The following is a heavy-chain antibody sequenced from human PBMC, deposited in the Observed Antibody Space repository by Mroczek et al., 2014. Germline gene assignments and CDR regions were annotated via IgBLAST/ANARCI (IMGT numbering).Heavy chain of an antibody. CDR2: INPNSGGT. D-gene: IGHD6-19*01. Sequence: QVQLVQSGAEVKKPGASVKVSCKASGYTFTGYYMHWVRQAPGQGLEWMGWINPNSGGTNYAQKFQGRVTMTRDTSISTAYMELSRLRSDDTAVYYCARDPSAVAGTVAFDYWGQGTPGPPSPQ. V-gene: IGHV1-2*02. CDR1: GYTFTGYY. J-gene: IGHJ4*02. CDR3: ARDPSAVAGTVAFDY.